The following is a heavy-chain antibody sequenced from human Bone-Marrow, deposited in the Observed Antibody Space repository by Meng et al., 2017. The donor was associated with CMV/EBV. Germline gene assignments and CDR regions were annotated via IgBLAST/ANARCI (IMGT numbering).Heavy chain of an antibody. CDR3: ARVFPSVWSGYDFRWFDP. Sequence: GSLRLSCAVYGGSFSGYYWSWIRQSPGKGLEWIGEINHSGSTNYNPSLKSRVTISVDTSKNQFSLKLSSVTAADTAVYYCARVFPSVWSGYDFRWFDPWGQGTLVTVSS. CDR1: GGSFSGYY. V-gene: IGHV4-34*01. D-gene: IGHD3-3*01. J-gene: IGHJ5*02. CDR2: INHSGST.